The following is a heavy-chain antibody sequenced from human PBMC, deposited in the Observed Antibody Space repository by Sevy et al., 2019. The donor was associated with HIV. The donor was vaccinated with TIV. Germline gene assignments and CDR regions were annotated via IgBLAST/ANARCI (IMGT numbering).Heavy chain of an antibody. CDR3: ARPYGSGSWEAFDL. CDR2: ISFSSNYI. CDR1: GFTFSTYP. V-gene: IGHV3-21*01. Sequence: GGSLRLSCAASGFTFSTYPMNWVRQAPGKGLEWVSSISFSSNYIYYAASVKGRFTIFRDNAKNSVYLQMNSLRVEDTAVYYCARPYGSGSWEAFDLWGQGTLVTVSS. D-gene: IGHD3-10*01. J-gene: IGHJ3*01.